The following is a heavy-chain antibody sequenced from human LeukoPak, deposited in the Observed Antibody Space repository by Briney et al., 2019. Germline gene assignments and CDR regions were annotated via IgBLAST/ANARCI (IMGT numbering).Heavy chain of an antibody. V-gene: IGHV3-30-3*01. D-gene: IGHD3-10*01. Sequence: HAGSALRLSSAAPGFTLRNCAMPWARQAPGKGLPWAAFISPGRSSSRYADCVKGRFTISRDNSKNTLYLQMNSLTDEDTAVYYCARDLSGSYMSDYWGQGTRVTVSA. CDR3: ARDLSGSYMSDY. CDR1: GFTLRNCA. J-gene: IGHJ4*02. CDR2: ISPGRSSS.